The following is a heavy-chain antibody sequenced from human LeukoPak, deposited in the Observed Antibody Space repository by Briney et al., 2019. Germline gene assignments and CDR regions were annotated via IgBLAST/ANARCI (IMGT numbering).Heavy chain of an antibody. J-gene: IGHJ6*03. V-gene: IGHV4-34*01. D-gene: IGHD1-26*01. CDR3: ARGNSGSHWGDHYFYMDV. CDR2: ITHNGGT. Sequence: PSETLSLTCAVYGGSFRGYFWGWVRQTPGKGMEWLGEITHNGGTNNMPSLSGRVSVLQDVSKNQFSLKLSSVTAAVTGVYYCARGNSGSHWGDHYFYMDVWGKGTTVIVSS. CDR1: GGSFRGYF.